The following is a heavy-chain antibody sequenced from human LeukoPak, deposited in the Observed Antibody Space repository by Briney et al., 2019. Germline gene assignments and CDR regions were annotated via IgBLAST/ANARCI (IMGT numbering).Heavy chain of an antibody. CDR1: GYTFTSYY. J-gene: IGHJ4*02. CDR2: INPSGGST. V-gene: IGHV1-46*01. D-gene: IGHD1-26*01. Sequence: ASVKVSCKASGYTFTSYYMHWVRQAPGRGLEWMGIINPSGGSTSYAQKFQGRVTMTRDTSMSTVYMELSSLRSEDTAVYYCARDLAGHSGSYYFDYWGQGTLVTVSS. CDR3: ARDLAGHSGSYYFDY.